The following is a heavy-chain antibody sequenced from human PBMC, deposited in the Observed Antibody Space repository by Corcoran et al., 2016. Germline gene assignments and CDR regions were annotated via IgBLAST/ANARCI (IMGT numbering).Heavy chain of an antibody. V-gene: IGHV3-15*07. CDR3: TTDPSYYYDSSGYYQPVDY. J-gene: IGHJ4*02. Sequence: EVQLVESGGGLVKPGGSLRLSCAASGFTFSNAWMNWVRQAPGKGLEWVGRIKSKTDGGTTDYAAPVKGRFTISRDDSKNTLYLQMNSLKTEDTAVYYCTTDPSYYYDSSGYYQPVDYWGQGTLVTVSS. CDR1: GFTFSNAW. CDR2: IKSKTDGGTT. D-gene: IGHD3-22*01.